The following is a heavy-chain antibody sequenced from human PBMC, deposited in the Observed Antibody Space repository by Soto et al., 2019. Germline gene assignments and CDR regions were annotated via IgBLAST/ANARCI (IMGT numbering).Heavy chain of an antibody. D-gene: IGHD5-18*01. CDR3: ARDPTKYSLGGY. V-gene: IGHV3-21*01. CDR1: GFTFSSYS. Sequence: PGGSLRLSCAASGFTFSSYSMNWVRQAPGKGLEWVSSISSSSSYIYYADPVKGRFTISRDNAKNSLYLQMNSLRAEDTAVYYCARDPTKYSLGGYWGQGTLVTVSS. J-gene: IGHJ4*02. CDR2: ISSSSSYI.